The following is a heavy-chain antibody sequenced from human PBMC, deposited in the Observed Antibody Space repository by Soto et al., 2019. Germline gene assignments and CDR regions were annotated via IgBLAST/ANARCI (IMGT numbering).Heavy chain of an antibody. CDR3: GRGDLDVKGGARVVGTGPVGDL. D-gene: IGHD2-21*02. J-gene: IGHJ5*02. CDR1: GFMFSLYD. V-gene: IGHV3-30*03. Sequence: QVQLAESGGGVVQPGRSLRLSCAASGFMFSLYDMHWVRQAPGKGLEWVSVIFSDGSKKYYADSVKDRFTISRDNSENTLYLQMDSLTPEDTAVYYCGRGDLDVKGGARVVGTGPVGDLWGRGTLVIVSS. CDR2: IFSDGSKK.